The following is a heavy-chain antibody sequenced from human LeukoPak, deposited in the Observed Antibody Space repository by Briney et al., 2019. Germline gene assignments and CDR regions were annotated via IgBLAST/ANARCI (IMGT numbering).Heavy chain of an antibody. CDR3: ARDRSYCSSTSCYTRWFDP. CDR2: IYYSGST. V-gene: IGHV4-30-4*08. J-gene: IGHJ5*02. CDR1: GGSISSGDYY. D-gene: IGHD2-2*02. Sequence: PSETLSLTCTVSGGSISSGDYYWSWIRQPPGKGLEWIVYIYYSGSTYYNPSLKSRVTISVDTSKNQFSLKLSSVTAADTAVYYCARDRSYCSSTSCYTRWFDPWGQGTLVTVSS.